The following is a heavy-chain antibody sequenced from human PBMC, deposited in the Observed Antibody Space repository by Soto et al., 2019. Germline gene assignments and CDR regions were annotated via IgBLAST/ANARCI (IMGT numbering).Heavy chain of an antibody. CDR1: GYSFTSYG. D-gene: IGHD3-3*01. CDR2: IYPGDSDT. CDR3: ARPATGDGILECLLWDAFDI. J-gene: IGHJ3*02. V-gene: IGHV5-51*01. Sequence: GASLKICCKGSGYSFTSYGIGWVRQMPGKGLEWMGIIYPGDSDTRYSPSFQGQVTISADKSISTAYLQWSSLKASDTAMYYCARPATGDGILECLLWDAFDIWGQGTMVTVSS.